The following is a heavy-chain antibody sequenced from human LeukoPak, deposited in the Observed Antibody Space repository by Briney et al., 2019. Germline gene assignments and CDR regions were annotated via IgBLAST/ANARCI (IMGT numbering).Heavy chain of an antibody. CDR2: ISYVGRNK. V-gene: IGHV3-30*04. CDR1: GFTFSSYA. D-gene: IGHD6-13*01. J-gene: IGHJ4*02. CDR3: ARDRSSILLYVDY. Sequence: PGGSLRLSCAASGFTFSSYAMHWVRQAPGKGLGWGAVISYVGRNKSYTNSMTGRFTIPRDNSKHTLYLQMNSLRAEDTAVYYCARDRSSILLYVDYWGQGTLGTVSS.